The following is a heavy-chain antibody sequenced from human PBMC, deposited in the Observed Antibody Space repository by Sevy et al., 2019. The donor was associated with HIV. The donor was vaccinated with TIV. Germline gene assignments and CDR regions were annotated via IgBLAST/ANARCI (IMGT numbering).Heavy chain of an antibody. CDR1: GGSISSYY. D-gene: IGHD6-6*01. Sequence: SETLSLTCTVSGGSISSYYWSWIRQPPGKGLEWIGYIYYSGSTNYNPSLKSRVTISVDTSKNQFSLKLSSVTAADTAVYYCARTIAARGLLLNWSQGTLVTVSS. J-gene: IGHJ4*02. V-gene: IGHV4-59*01. CDR2: IYYSGST. CDR3: ARTIAARGLLLN.